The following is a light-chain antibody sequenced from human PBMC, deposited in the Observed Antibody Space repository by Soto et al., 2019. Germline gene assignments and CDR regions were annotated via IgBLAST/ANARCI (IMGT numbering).Light chain of an antibody. J-gene: IGKJ1*01. CDR1: QSVSSY. CDR2: EAS. V-gene: IGKV3-15*01. Sequence: EIVMTQSPATLSVSPGERATLSCRASQSVSSYLAWYQQKPGQAPRLLVHEASSRVADFPARFSASGSGTEFTLTFSSLQAKDSAAYYCQQYNTWPRTFSQGTKVEIK. CDR3: QQYNTWPRT.